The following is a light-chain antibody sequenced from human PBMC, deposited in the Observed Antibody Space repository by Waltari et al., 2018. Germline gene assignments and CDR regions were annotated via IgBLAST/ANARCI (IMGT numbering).Light chain of an antibody. CDR2: GKN. J-gene: IGLJ2*01. Sequence: SSELTQDPAVSVALGQTVTITCQGDSLRNHDASSYQKKPGQAPVLVIYGKNYRPSRIPDRFSGSISGNTASLTITGAQAEDEAAYYCNSRDSSGRLLIFGGGTDLTVL. V-gene: IGLV3-19*01. CDR3: NSRDSSGRLLI. CDR1: SLRNHD.